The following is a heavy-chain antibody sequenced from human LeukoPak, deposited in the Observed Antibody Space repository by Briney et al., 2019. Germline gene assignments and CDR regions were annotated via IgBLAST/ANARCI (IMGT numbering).Heavy chain of an antibody. V-gene: IGHV3-74*01. CDR2: IKSDGSST. J-gene: IGHJ4*02. Sequence: PGGSLRLSCAASGFTFSSYWMHWVRHAPGKGLVWVSRIKSDGSSTTYADSVKGRFTISRDNAKNTLYLQMNSLRAEDTAVYYCAGWRALDYWGQGTLVTVSS. CDR1: GFTFSSYW. CDR3: AGWRALDY. D-gene: IGHD6-19*01.